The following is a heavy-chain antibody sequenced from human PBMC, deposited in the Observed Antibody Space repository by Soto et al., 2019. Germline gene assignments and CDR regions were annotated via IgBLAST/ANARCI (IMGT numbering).Heavy chain of an antibody. V-gene: IGHV3-7*04. CDR3: ARAPMAGSAPFDY. CDR1: GFTFSSYW. D-gene: IGHD6-19*01. J-gene: IGHJ4*02. CDR2: INQDGSEK. Sequence: EVQLVESGGGLVQPGGSLRLSCAASGFTFSSYWMSWVRQAPGKGLEWVANINQDGSEKYYVDSVKGRFTIPRDNAKNSLYLQMNSLRAEDTAVYYCARAPMAGSAPFDYWGQGTLVTVSS.